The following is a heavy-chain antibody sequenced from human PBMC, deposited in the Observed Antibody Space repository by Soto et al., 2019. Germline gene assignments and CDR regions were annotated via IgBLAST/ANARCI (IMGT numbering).Heavy chain of an antibody. CDR2: VSYDGSEK. D-gene: IGHD6-13*01. CDR3: AKVSSSWYAGFFDL. V-gene: IGHV3-30*18. Sequence: GGSLRLSCAASGFTFSSYGVHWVRQAPGKGLEWVASVSYDGSEKYYVDSVKGRFTISRDNAKNSLYLQMSSLRAEDTAVYYCAKVSSSWYAGFFDLWGQGTLVTVSS. CDR1: GFTFSSYG. J-gene: IGHJ4*02.